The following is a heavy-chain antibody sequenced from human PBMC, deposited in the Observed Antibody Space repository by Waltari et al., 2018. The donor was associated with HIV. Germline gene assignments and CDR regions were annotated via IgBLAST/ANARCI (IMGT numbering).Heavy chain of an antibody. CDR3: ARGPPSFGGVIVRGGYYYYGMDV. Sequence: QVQLVQSGAEVKKPGSSVKVSCKASGGTFSSYAISWVRQAPGQGLEWMGVINPICGTANYALKFQGRVTITADKSTSTAYMELSSLRSEDTAVYYCARGPPSFGGVIVRGGYYYYGMDVWGQGTTVTVSS. V-gene: IGHV1-69*06. CDR1: GGTFSSYA. J-gene: IGHJ6*02. CDR2: INPICGTA. D-gene: IGHD3-16*02.